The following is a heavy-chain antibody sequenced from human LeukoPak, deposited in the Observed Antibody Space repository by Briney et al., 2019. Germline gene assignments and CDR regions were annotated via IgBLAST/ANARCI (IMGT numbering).Heavy chain of an antibody. CDR3: ARGVLGISSSWYVY. J-gene: IGHJ4*02. V-gene: IGHV1-2*02. CDR1: GYTFTGYY. D-gene: IGHD6-13*01. Sequence: GASVKVSCKASGYTFTGYYMHWVRQAPGQGLEWMGWINPNSGGTNYAQKFQGRVTMTRDTSISTAYMELSRLRSDDTAVYYCARGVLGISSSWYVYWRQGTLVTVSS. CDR2: INPNSGGT.